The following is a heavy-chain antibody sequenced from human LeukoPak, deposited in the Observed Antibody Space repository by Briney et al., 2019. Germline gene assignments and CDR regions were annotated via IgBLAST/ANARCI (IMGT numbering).Heavy chain of an antibody. D-gene: IGHD6-19*01. V-gene: IGHV3-43*02. Sequence: PGGSLRLSCAASGFTFDDYAMHWVRQAPGKGLEWVSLISGDGSSTYYADSVKGRFTISRDNSKNSLYLQMNSLRTEYTALYHCAKDRGWYDYWGQGTLVTVSS. CDR1: GFTFDDYA. J-gene: IGHJ4*02. CDR2: ISGDGSST. CDR3: AKDRGWYDY.